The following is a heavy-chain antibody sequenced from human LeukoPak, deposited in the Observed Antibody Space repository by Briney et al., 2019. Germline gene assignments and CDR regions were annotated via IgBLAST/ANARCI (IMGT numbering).Heavy chain of an antibody. CDR3: AAREISAS. V-gene: IGHV1-46*01. CDR2: INPSGGSL. CDR1: GYIFTSYY. Sequence: ASVKVSCKASGYIFTSYYMYWVRQAPGQGLECMGIINPSGGSLRYAQKFQGRVTMTRDTSTGTVYMELSSLRSDDTAVYYCAAREISASWGQGTLVTVSS. J-gene: IGHJ4*02.